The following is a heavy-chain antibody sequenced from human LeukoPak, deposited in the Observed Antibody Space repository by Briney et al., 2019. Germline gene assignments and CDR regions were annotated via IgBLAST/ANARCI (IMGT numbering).Heavy chain of an antibody. V-gene: IGHV3-49*03. CDR3: TRDLTVGATPADY. CDR1: GFSFGDSA. CDR2: IRSKAYGGTT. Sequence: AGGSLRLSCTASGFSFGDSAMSWFRQAPGKGREWVGFIRSKAYGGTTEYAASVKGRFTISRDDSKSIAYLQMNSLKTEDTAVYYCTRDLTVGATPADYWGQGTLVTVSS. D-gene: IGHD1-26*01. J-gene: IGHJ4*02.